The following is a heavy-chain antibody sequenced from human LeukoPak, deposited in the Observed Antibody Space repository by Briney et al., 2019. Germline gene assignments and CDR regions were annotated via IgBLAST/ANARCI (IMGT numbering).Heavy chain of an antibody. CDR2: INHSGIT. V-gene: IGHV4-34*01. CDR3: ANPARDFADSGAITW. D-gene: IGHD4-17*01. Sequence: SETLSLTCAVYGGSFSYYYWSWIRQPPGRGLEWIGEINHSGITNYNPSLKSRVTISADTSKNQLSLKLTSVTAADTAVYYCANPARDFADSGAITWWGQGTLVTVSS. CDR1: GGSFSYYY. J-gene: IGHJ4*02.